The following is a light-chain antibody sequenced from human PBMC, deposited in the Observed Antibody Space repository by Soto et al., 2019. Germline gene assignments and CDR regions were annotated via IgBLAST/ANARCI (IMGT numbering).Light chain of an antibody. CDR3: SSYTSSNNVV. CDR2: EVS. J-gene: IGLJ2*01. Sequence: QSVLTQPASVSGSPGQSITISCTGTSSDVGGYNYVSWYQQHPGKAPKLMIYEVSNRPSGVSNRFSGSKSGNTASLTISGLQAEDEADYYCSSYTSSNNVVFGGGTKLTVL. V-gene: IGLV2-14*01. CDR1: SSDVGGYNY.